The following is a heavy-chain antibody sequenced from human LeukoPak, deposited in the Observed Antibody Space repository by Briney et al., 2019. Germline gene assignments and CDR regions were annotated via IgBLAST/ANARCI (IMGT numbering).Heavy chain of an antibody. CDR2: ISSSSSYI. CDR1: GFTFSSYS. CDR3: ARAWGYSGYDTD. D-gene: IGHD5-12*01. V-gene: IGHV3-21*01. Sequence: GGSLRLSCAASGFTFSSYSMNWVRRAPGKGLEWVSSISSSSSYICYADSVKGRFTISRDNAKNSLYLQMNSLRAEDTAVYYCARAWGYSGYDTDWGQGTLVTVSS. J-gene: IGHJ4*02.